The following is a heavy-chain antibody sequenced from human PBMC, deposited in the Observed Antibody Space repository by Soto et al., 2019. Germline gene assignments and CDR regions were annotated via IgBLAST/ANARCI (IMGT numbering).Heavy chain of an antibody. D-gene: IGHD3-22*01. CDR2: RIPILGIA. CDR3: AREPHYDRSGYYGWGSIWFDP. CDR1: GGTFSSYT. J-gene: IGHJ5*02. V-gene: IGHV1-69*08. Sequence: QVQLVQSGAEVKKPGSSVKVSCKASGGTFSSYTISWVRQAPGQGLEWMGRRIPILGIANYAQKFQGRVKITADKSTSTAYMELSSLRSGDTAVYYCAREPHYDRSGYYGWGSIWFDPWGQGTLVTVSS.